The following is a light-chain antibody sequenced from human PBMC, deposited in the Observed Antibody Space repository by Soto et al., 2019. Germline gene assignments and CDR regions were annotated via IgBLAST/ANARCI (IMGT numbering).Light chain of an antibody. CDR3: QLYGSSFT. Sequence: EIVLTQSPGTLSLSPGERATLSCRASQSVSSSYLAWYQQKPGQAPRLLIYGASSRATGIPDRFSGSGSGTDFTLTISRVEPEDFAVYYCQLYGSSFTVGPGTKVDI. CDR2: GAS. J-gene: IGKJ3*01. CDR1: QSVSSSY. V-gene: IGKV3-20*01.